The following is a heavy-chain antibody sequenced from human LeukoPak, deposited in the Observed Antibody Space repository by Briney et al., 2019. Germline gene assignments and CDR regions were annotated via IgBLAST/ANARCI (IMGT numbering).Heavy chain of an antibody. CDR1: GYTFTSYG. V-gene: IGHV1-3*03. CDR2: INAGNGNT. J-gene: IGHJ6*03. Sequence: GASVKVSCKASGYTFTSYGISWVRQAPGQRLEWMGWINAGNGNTKYSQEFQGRVTVTRDTSASTAYMELSSLRSEDMAVYYCARDGANYYDSSGLTVDYYMDVWGKGTTVTVSS. D-gene: IGHD3-22*01. CDR3: ARDGANYYDSSGLTVDYYMDV.